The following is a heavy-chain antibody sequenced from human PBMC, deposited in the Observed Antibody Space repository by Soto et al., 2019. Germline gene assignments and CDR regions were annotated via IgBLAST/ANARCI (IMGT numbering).Heavy chain of an antibody. CDR1: EFTFSSYA. V-gene: IGHV3-23*01. CDR2: ISGSGDST. D-gene: IGHD6-13*01. Sequence: GGSLRLSCAASEFTFSSYAMSWVRQAPGKGLEWVSAISGSGDSTYYADSVKGRFTISRDNSKNTLYLQMNSLRADDTAVYYCAKDGYSSSWPPTHFDYWGQGTLVTVSS. CDR3: AKDGYSSSWPPTHFDY. J-gene: IGHJ4*02.